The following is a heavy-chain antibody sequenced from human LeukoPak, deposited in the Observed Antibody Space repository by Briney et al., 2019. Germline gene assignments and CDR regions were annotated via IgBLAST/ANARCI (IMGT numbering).Heavy chain of an antibody. V-gene: IGHV3-48*04. J-gene: IGHJ4*02. CDR2: ISSSGTTV. CDR1: GFTFSSNS. Sequence: GSLRLSCAASGFTFSSNSMNWVRLAPGKGLEWLSYISSSGTTVNYADSVKGRFTISRDNAKNSLYLQMNSLRVEDTAIYYCARARASYYFDYWGQGTLVTVSS. CDR3: ARARASYYFDY.